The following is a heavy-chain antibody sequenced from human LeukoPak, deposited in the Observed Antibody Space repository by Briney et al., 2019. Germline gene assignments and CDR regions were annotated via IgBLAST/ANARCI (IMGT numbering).Heavy chain of an antibody. Sequence: ASVKVSCKASGYTFISYYMHWVRQAPGQGLEWMGIINPSGGSTNYTQKFQGRVTMTRDTSTSTVYMELSSLRSEDTAVYYCARAEVIVGTTGFDYWGQGTLVTVSS. CDR1: GYTFISYY. CDR2: INPSGGST. V-gene: IGHV1-46*01. J-gene: IGHJ4*02. CDR3: ARAEVIVGTTGFDY. D-gene: IGHD1-26*01.